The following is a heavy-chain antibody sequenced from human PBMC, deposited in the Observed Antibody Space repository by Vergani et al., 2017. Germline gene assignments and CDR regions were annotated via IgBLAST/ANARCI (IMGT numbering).Heavy chain of an antibody. Sequence: QVQLQQWGAGLLKPSETLSLTCAVYGGSFSGYYWSWIRQPPGKGLEWIGEINHSGSTNYNPSLKSRVTISVDTSKNQFSLKLSSVTAADTAVYYCASDVTKHQGVWGKGTTVTVSS. CDR3: ASDVTKHQGV. D-gene: IGHD1/OR15-1a*01. CDR1: GGSFSGYY. V-gene: IGHV4-34*01. CDR2: INHSGST. J-gene: IGHJ6*04.